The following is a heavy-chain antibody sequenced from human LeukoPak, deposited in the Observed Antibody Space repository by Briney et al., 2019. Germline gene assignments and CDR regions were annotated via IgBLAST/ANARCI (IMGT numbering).Heavy chain of an antibody. D-gene: IGHD3-16*01. CDR3: VRGGTKLPFVS. CDR1: GFTFSSYW. CDR2: INIDGSTT. J-gene: IGHJ4*02. Sequence: GGSLRLSCAASGFTFSSYWMHWVRQAPGKGLVWVSRINIDGSTTTYADSVRGRFSISRDNAKNTLNLHMNSLRGEDTAVYYCVRGGTKLPFVSWGQGTLVTVSS. V-gene: IGHV3-74*01.